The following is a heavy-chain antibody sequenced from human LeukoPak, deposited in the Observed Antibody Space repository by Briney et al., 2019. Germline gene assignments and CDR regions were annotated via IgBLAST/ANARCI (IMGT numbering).Heavy chain of an antibody. CDR1: GFTFSSYS. V-gene: IGHV3-21*01. Sequence: GGSLRLSCAASGFTFSSYSMNWVRQAPGKGLEWVSSISSGSSYIYYADSVKGRFTISRDNAKNSLYLQMNSLRAEDTAVYYCARGQIIVGVTFDYWGQGTLVTVSS. J-gene: IGHJ4*02. D-gene: IGHD1-26*01. CDR3: ARGQIIVGVTFDY. CDR2: ISSGSSYI.